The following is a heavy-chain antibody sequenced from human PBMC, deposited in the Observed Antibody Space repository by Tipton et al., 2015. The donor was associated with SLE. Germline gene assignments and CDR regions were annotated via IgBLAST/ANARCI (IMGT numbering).Heavy chain of an antibody. CDR1: GGSISSSSYY. CDR3: ARGEKEFGEYYFDY. CDR2: IYYSGST. D-gene: IGHD3-10*01. J-gene: IGHJ4*02. Sequence: TLSLTCTVSGGSISSSSYYWGWFRQPPGKGLEWIGSIYYSGSTYYNPSLKSRVTISVDTSKNQFSLKLSSVTAADTAVYYCARGEKEFGEYYFDYWGQGTLVTVSS. V-gene: IGHV4-39*07.